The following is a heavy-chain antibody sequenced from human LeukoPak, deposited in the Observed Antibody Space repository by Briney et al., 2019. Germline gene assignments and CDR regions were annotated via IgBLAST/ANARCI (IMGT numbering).Heavy chain of an antibody. J-gene: IGHJ4*02. V-gene: IGHV3-15*01. D-gene: IGHD6-19*01. CDR3: TTDSSQWLGPFDY. CDR1: GFTFSNAW. CDR2: IKSKTDGGTT. Sequence: NPGGSLRLSCAASGFTFSNAWMSGVRQAPGKGLEWVGRIKSKTDGGTTDYAAPVKGRFTISRDDSKNTLYLQMNSLKTEDTAVYYCTTDSSQWLGPFDYWGQGTLVTVSS.